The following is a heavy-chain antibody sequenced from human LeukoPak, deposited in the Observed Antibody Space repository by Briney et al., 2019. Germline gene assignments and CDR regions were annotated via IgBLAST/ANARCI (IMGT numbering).Heavy chain of an antibody. CDR2: ISGSGGST. V-gene: IGHV3-23*01. CDR3: AKGIDCSGGSCYPARSFGVNY. CDR1: GFTFSSYA. J-gene: IGHJ4*02. Sequence: PGGSLRLSCAASGFTFSSYAMSWVRQAPGKGLEWVSAISGSGGSTYYADSVKGRFTISRDNSKNTLYLQMNSLRAEDTAVYYCAKGIDCSGGSCYPARSFGVNYWGQGTLVTVSS. D-gene: IGHD2-15*01.